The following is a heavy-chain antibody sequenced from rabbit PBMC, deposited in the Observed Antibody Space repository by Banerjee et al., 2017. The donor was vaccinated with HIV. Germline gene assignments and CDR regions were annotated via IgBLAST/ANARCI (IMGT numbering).Heavy chain of an antibody. CDR2: ISTGSGNT. D-gene: IGHD2-1*01. CDR3: ARSNYGYGDVDYAITRLDL. J-gene: IGHJ3*01. Sequence: QEQLEESGGDLVKPEGSLTLTCTASGFSFSSKYFMCWVRQAPGKGLEWVACISTGSGNTWYASWAKGRFTISKTSSTTVTLQMTSLTAADTATYFCARSNYGYGDVDYAITRLDLWGPGTLVTVS. V-gene: IGHV1S45*01. CDR1: GFSFSSKYF.